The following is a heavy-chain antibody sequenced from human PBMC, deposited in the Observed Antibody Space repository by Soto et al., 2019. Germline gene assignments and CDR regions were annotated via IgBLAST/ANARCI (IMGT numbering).Heavy chain of an antibody. CDR3: SRGIKGGLDA. D-gene: IGHD2-21*01. CDR1: GFVSNDYD. Sequence: QVQLAESGGGVVQPGRSLRLSCATSGFVSNDYDIHWVRQAPGKGLAWLASISYDGTKKYYAESVKGRFTISRDNSKNPRSLQLNSLGAEDTAVYYCSRGIKGGLDAWGPGTLVTVSS. CDR2: ISYDGTKK. V-gene: IGHV3-30*03. J-gene: IGHJ5*02.